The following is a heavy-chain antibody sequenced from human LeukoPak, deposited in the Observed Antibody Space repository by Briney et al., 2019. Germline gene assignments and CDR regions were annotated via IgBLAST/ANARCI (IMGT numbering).Heavy chain of an antibody. Sequence: SETLSLTCTVSGGSISSSSYYWGWVRQPPGKGLEWIGSIYYSGSTDYNPSLNTRVTISVDMSKTHFSLKLSSVTAADTAMYYCARPAAPAFGHYYDISGWALDIWGQGTMVTVSS. J-gene: IGHJ3*02. V-gene: IGHV4-39*07. D-gene: IGHD3-22*01. CDR1: GGSISSSSYY. CDR2: IYYSGST. CDR3: ARPAAPAFGHYYDISGWALDI.